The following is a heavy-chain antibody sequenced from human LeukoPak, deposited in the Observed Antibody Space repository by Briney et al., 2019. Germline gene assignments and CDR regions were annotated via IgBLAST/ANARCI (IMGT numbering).Heavy chain of an antibody. CDR1: GGTFSSYT. V-gene: IGHV1-69*02. CDR2: IIPILGIA. D-gene: IGHD3-10*01. Sequence: EASVKVSCKASGGTFSSYTISWVRQAPGQGLEWMGRIIPILGIANYAQKFQGRVTITADKSTSTAYMELSSLRSEDTAVYYCASSITMVRELYYMDVWGKGTTVTVSS. J-gene: IGHJ6*03. CDR3: ASSITMVRELYYMDV.